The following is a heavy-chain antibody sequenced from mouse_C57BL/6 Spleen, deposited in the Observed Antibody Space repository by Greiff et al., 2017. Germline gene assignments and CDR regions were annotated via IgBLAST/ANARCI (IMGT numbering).Heavy chain of an antibody. CDR3: ARHEVTTRGLAY. CDR1: GFTFSSYT. Sequence: EVKVVESGGGLVKPGGSLKLSCAASGFTFSSYTMSWVRQTPEKRLEWVATISGGGGNTYYPDSVKGRFTISRDNAKNTLYLQMSSLRSEDTALYYCARHEVTTRGLAYWGQGTLVTVSA. CDR2: ISGGGGNT. V-gene: IGHV5-9*01. J-gene: IGHJ3*01. D-gene: IGHD2-2*01.